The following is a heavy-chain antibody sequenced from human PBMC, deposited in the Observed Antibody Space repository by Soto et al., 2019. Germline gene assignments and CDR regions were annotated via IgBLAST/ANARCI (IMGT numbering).Heavy chain of an antibody. D-gene: IGHD4-17*01. V-gene: IGHV1-18*01. CDR3: ARDLYGDYGWFDP. CDR2: ISAYNGNT. J-gene: IGHJ5*02. CDR1: GYTFTSYG. Sequence: GASVKVSCKASGYTFTSYGISWVRQAPGQGLEWMGWISAYNGNTNSAQKFQGRVTITADKSTSTAYMELSSLRSEDTAVYYCARDLYGDYGWFDPWGQGTLVTVSS.